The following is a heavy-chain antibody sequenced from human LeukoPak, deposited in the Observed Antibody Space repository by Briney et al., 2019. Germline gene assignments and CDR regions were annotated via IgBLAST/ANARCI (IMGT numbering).Heavy chain of an antibody. D-gene: IGHD5-12*01. CDR3: ARYSGYSYYFDY. J-gene: IGHJ4*02. Sequence: GGSLRLSCAASGFTFSSYGMNWVRQAPGKGLEWVSYISSSSSTIYYADSVKGRFTISRDNAKNTLYLQMDSLRAEDTALYYCARYSGYSYYFDYWGRGTLVTVSS. V-gene: IGHV3-48*01. CDR2: ISSSSSTI. CDR1: GFTFSSYG.